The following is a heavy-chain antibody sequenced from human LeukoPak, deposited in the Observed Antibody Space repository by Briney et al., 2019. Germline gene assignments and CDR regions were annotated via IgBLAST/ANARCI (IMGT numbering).Heavy chain of an antibody. V-gene: IGHV3-64*01. D-gene: IGHD6-19*01. CDR2: INSNGGST. CDR3: AREPLAGSSGWSSQDY. CDR1: GFTFSSYA. Sequence: GSLRLSCAAPGFTFSSYAMHWVRQAPGKGLEYVSTINSNGGSTYYPNSVKGRFTISRDNSKNTLYLQMGSLRAEDMAVYYCAREPLAGSSGWSSQDYWGQGTLVTVSS. J-gene: IGHJ4*02.